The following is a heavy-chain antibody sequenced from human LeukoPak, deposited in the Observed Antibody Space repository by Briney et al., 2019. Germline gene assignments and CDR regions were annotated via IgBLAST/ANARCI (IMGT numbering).Heavy chain of an antibody. CDR2: NYSDGST. D-gene: IGHD3-3*01. CDR1: GFTVSFNY. Sequence: GRSLRLSCAASGFTVSFNYMSWVRQAPCTLLDLISLNYSDGSTYYADSVKGRFTISRDNSKNTLYLQMNSLRAEDTAVYYCARSPDSTIFGVQTGEYFDYWGQGTLVTVSS. V-gene: IGHV3-53*01. CDR3: ARSPDSTIFGVQTGEYFDY. J-gene: IGHJ4*02.